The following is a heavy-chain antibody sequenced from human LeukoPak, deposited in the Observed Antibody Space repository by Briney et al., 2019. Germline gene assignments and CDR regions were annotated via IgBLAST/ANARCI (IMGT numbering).Heavy chain of an antibody. CDR1: GYTFTSYY. J-gene: IGHJ6*02. CDR2: INPSGGST. CDR3: AREGTVTSDYYYYGMDV. Sequence: ASVKVSCKASGYTFTSYYMHWVRQAPGQGLEWMGIINPSGGSTSYAQKFQGRVTMTRDTSTSTVYMELSSLRSEDTAVYYYAREGTVTSDYYYYGMDVWGQGTTVTVSS. D-gene: IGHD4-17*01. V-gene: IGHV1-46*01.